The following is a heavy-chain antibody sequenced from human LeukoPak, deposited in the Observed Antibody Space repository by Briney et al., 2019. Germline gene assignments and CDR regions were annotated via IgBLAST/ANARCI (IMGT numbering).Heavy chain of an antibody. V-gene: IGHV3-30*18. CDR2: ISYDGSNK. J-gene: IGHJ4*02. CDR1: GFTFSSYG. CDR3: AKDDCSGGSCPTGLLDY. D-gene: IGHD2-15*01. Sequence: GGSLRLSCAASGFTFSSYGMHWVRQAPGKGLEWVAVISYDGSNKYYADSVKGRFTISRDNSKNTLYLQMSSLRAEDTAVYYCAKDDCSGGSCPTGLLDYWGQGTLVTVSS.